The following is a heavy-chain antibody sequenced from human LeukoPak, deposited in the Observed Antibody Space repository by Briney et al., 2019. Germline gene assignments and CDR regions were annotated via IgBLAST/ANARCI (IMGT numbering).Heavy chain of an antibody. V-gene: IGHV3-30*02. Sequence: GGSLRPSRAASGFSFSSYGMYWVRRAPGKGLEWVAFIRYDGNNKYYADSVKCRFTISRDNSKNTLYLQMNSLRVEDTAVYYCAKGYGWEASYYYYYMDVWGKGTTVTISS. J-gene: IGHJ6*03. D-gene: IGHD2-8*02. CDR1: GFSFSSYG. CDR3: AKGYGWEASYYYYYMDV. CDR2: IRYDGNNK.